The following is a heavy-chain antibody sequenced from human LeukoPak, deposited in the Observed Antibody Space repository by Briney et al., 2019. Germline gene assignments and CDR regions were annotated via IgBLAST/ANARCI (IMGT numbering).Heavy chain of an antibody. CDR2: ISSSSSYI. V-gene: IGHV3-21*01. Sequence: GGSLRLSCAASGFTFSSYSMNWVRQAPGKGLEWASSISSSSSYIYYADSVKGRFTISRDNAKNSLYLQMNSLRAEDTAVYYCARAADYDFSSGYYSPNWFDPWGPGTLVTVSS. CDR1: GFTFSSYS. D-gene: IGHD3-3*01. J-gene: IGHJ5*02. CDR3: ARAADYDFSSGYYSPNWFDP.